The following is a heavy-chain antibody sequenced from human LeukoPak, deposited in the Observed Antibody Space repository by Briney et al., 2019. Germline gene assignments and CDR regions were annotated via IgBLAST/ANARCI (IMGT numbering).Heavy chain of an antibody. J-gene: IGHJ6*02. CDR3: ARESKLRYFGPGGMDV. D-gene: IGHD3-9*01. CDR2: INHSGST. Sequence: TPSETLSLTCAVYGGSFSGYYRSWIRQPPGKGLEWIGEINHSGSTNYNPSLKSRVTISVDTSKNQFSLKLSSVTAADTAVYYCARESKLRYFGPGGMDVWGQGTTVTVSS. CDR1: GGSFSGYY. V-gene: IGHV4-34*01.